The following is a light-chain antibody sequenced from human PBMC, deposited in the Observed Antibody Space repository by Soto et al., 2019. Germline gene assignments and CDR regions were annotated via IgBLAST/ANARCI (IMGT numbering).Light chain of an antibody. V-gene: IGLV2-11*01. CDR3: CSYAGSYTWV. CDR1: SSDVGVYNY. J-gene: IGLJ3*02. CDR2: DVT. Sequence: QSALTQPRSVSGSPGQSVTISCTGTSSDVGVYNYVSWYQHHPGKAPKLMIYDVTKRPSGVPDRFSGSKSGNTASLTISGLQAEDEADYYCCSYAGSYTWVFGGGTQLTVL.